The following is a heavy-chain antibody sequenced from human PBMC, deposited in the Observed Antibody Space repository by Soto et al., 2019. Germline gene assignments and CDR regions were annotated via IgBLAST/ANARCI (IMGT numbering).Heavy chain of an antibody. Sequence: QLQLQESGPGLVKPSETLSLTCTVSGGSISSSTYYWGWIRQPPGKGLAWIGMIYYSGSAYYNPSLKSRVTISIDTSKNQFSVRLSSVTAADTAVYYCARHGVDYGDYASYYYYGMDVWGRGTTVTVSS. V-gene: IGHV4-39*01. CDR3: ARHGVDYGDYASYYYYGMDV. CDR2: IYYSGSA. CDR1: GGSISSSTYY. J-gene: IGHJ6*02. D-gene: IGHD4-17*01.